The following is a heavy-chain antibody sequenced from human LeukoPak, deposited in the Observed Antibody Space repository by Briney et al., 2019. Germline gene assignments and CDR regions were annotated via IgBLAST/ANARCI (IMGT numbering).Heavy chain of an antibody. Sequence: SETLSLTCTVSGGXISSGGYYWSWIRQHPGKGLEWLGNIYYSGSTYYNPSLKSRVTISVDTSKNQFSLKLSSVTAADTAVYYCARSKYQLLSQYNWFDPWGQGTLVTVSS. CDR2: IYYSGST. J-gene: IGHJ5*02. V-gene: IGHV4-31*03. CDR3: ARSKYQLLSQYNWFDP. CDR1: GGXISSGGYY. D-gene: IGHD2-2*01.